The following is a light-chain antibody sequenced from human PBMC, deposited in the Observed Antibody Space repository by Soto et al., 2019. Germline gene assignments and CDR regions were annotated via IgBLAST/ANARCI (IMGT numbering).Light chain of an antibody. Sequence: EIVLTQSPGTLSLSPGERATLSCRASQSVSSSYLAWYQQKPGQAPRLLIYGASSRATGIPDRFSGSGSGTDFTLTVSRLEPEDFAVYSCQQYDSSPNTFGPGTKVDFK. CDR1: QSVSSSY. CDR2: GAS. V-gene: IGKV3-20*01. J-gene: IGKJ3*01. CDR3: QQYDSSPNT.